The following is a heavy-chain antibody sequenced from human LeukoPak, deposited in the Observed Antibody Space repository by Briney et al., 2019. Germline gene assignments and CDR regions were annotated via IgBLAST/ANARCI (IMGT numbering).Heavy chain of an antibody. CDR3: ARISGARGYYYYMDV. Sequence: SETLSLTCTVSGYSISSGYYWGWIRQPPGKGLQWIGSIYYSGSTYYNPSLKSRVTISVDTSKNQFSLKLSSVTAADAAVYYCARISGARGYYYYMDVWGKGTTVTVSS. J-gene: IGHJ6*03. V-gene: IGHV4-38-2*02. D-gene: IGHD2-15*01. CDR1: GYSISSGYY. CDR2: IYYSGST.